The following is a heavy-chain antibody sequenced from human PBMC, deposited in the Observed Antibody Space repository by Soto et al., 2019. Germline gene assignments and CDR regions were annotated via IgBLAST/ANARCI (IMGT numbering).Heavy chain of an antibody. J-gene: IGHJ4*02. V-gene: IGHV3-21*01. Sequence: KPGWSLRLSCAASGFTFSSYSMNWVRQAPGKGLEWVSSISSSSSYIYYADSVKGRFTISRDNAKNSLYLQMNSLRAEDTAVYYCARGVLIRGLETYHYDSSGYYYFDYWGQGTLVIVSA. D-gene: IGHD3-22*01. CDR2: ISSSSSYI. CDR1: GFTFSSYS. CDR3: ARGVLIRGLETYHYDSSGYYYFDY.